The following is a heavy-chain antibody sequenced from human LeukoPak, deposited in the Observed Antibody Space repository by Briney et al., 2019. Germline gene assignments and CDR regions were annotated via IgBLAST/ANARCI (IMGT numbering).Heavy chain of an antibody. Sequence: GASVKVSCKASGGTFSSYAISWVRQAPGQGLEWMGGIIPIFGTANYAQKFQGRVTITADESTSTAYMELSSLRSEDTAVYYCASGPREIFGVADVRVYYYYMDVWGKGTTVTVSS. CDR3: ASGPREIFGVADVRVYYYYMDV. CDR1: GGTFSSYA. D-gene: IGHD3-3*01. V-gene: IGHV1-69*13. CDR2: IIPIFGTA. J-gene: IGHJ6*03.